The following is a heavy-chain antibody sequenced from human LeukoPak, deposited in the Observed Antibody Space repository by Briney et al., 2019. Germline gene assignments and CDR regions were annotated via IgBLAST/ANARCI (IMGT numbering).Heavy chain of an antibody. Sequence: PGGPLRLSCAASGFTFSSYEMNWVRQAPGKGLEWVSYISSSGSTIYYADSVKGRFTISRDNAKNSLYLQMNSLRAEDTAVYYCARPLFDTAMVTGYWGQGALVTVSS. CDR3: ARPLFDTAMVTGY. D-gene: IGHD5-18*01. V-gene: IGHV3-48*03. CDR2: ISSSGSTI. J-gene: IGHJ4*02. CDR1: GFTFSSYE.